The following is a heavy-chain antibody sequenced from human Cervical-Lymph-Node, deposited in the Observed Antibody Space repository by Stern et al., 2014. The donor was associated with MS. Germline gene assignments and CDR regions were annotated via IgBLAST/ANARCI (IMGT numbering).Heavy chain of an antibody. V-gene: IGHV1-46*01. J-gene: IGHJ4*02. Sequence: VQLVQSGAEVKKPGASVKVSCKASGYTFSNYYIHWVRQVPGQGLEWMGIINPSGGSTRYAQKFQDRVTMTRDTSTSTVHMELSSLRSEDTALYYCARGPSYTYGLDSWGQGTLVTVSS. CDR3: ARGPSYTYGLDS. CDR2: INPSGGST. CDR1: GYTFSNYY. D-gene: IGHD5-18*01.